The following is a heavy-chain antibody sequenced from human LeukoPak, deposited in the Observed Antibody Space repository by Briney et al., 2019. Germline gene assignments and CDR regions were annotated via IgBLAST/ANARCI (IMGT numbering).Heavy chain of an antibody. D-gene: IGHD1-26*01. Sequence: PGGSLRLSCAASGFTFSSYAMSWVRQAPGKGLEWVSAISGSGVSTYYADSVKGRLTISRDNSKNTLYLQMNSLRAEDTAVYYCANRRSGEPFDYWGQGTLVTVSS. J-gene: IGHJ4*02. V-gene: IGHV3-23*01. CDR3: ANRRSGEPFDY. CDR2: ISGSGVST. CDR1: GFTFSSYA.